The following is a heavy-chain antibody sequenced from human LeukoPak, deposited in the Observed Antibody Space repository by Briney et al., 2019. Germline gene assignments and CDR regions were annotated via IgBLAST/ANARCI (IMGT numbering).Heavy chain of an antibody. D-gene: IGHD3-22*01. J-gene: IGHJ4*02. CDR2: ISGSGGST. CDR1: GFTFSYYA. CDR3: AKDPDYYDSSGYYPLDY. V-gene: IGHV3-23*01. Sequence: PGGSLRLSCAASGFTFSYYAMSWVRQAPGKGLEWVSAISGSGGSTYYAGSVKGRFTISRDNSKNTLSLQTNSLRAEDTAVYYCAKDPDYYDSSGYYPLDYWGQGTLVTVSS.